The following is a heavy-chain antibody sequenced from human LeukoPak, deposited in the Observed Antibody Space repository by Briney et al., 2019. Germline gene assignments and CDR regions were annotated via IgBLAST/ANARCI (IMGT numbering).Heavy chain of an antibody. D-gene: IGHD3-3*01. CDR3: ARDAEGLRFLEWLAGNYYYYGMDV. Sequence: ASVKVSCKASGYTFTSYGISWVRQAPGQGLEWMGWISAYNGNTNYAQKLQGRVTMTTDTSTSTAYMALRSLRSDDTAVYYCARDAEGLRFLEWLAGNYYYYGMDVWGQGTTVTVSS. CDR1: GYTFTSYG. CDR2: ISAYNGNT. V-gene: IGHV1-18*01. J-gene: IGHJ6*02.